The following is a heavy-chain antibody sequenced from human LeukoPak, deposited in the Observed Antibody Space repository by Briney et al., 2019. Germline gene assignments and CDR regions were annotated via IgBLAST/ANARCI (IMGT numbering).Heavy chain of an antibody. CDR3: ARVPPCSSTSCYTRLWYFDL. J-gene: IGHJ2*01. CDR2: ISSSGSTI. CDR1: GFTFSDYY. V-gene: IGHV3-11*04. Sequence: GGSLRLSCAASGFTFSDYYMSWIRQAPGKGLEWVSYISSSGSTIYYADSVKGRFTISRDNAKNSLYLQMNSLRAEDTAVYYCARVPPCSSTSCYTRLWYFDLWGRGTLVTVSS. D-gene: IGHD2-2*02.